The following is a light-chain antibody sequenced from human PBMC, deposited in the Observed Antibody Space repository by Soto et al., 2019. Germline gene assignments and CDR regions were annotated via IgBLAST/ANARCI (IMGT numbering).Light chain of an antibody. J-gene: IGKJ5*01. CDR3: QQRSNWPPIT. Sequence: EIVLTQSPATLSLSPGERATLSCRASQSVSSYLAWYQQKPGQAPRLLIYDASNRATDIPARFSGSGSGTYFTLTISSLEPEDFAVYYCQQRSNWPPITFGQGTRLEIK. CDR1: QSVSSY. V-gene: IGKV3-11*01. CDR2: DAS.